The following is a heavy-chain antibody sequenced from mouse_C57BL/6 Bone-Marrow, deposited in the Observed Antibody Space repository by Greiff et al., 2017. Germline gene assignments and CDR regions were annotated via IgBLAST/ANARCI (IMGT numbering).Heavy chain of an antibody. CDR2: IDPGDGGT. CDR1: GFNITDYY. D-gene: IGHD1-1*01. CDR3: TPITTVVETGGY. J-gene: IGHJ2*01. Sequence: VQLQQSGAELVRPGASVKLSCKASGFNITDYYMHWVKQRPEQGLEWIGKIDPGDGGTEYDPKFQGKATLTADTSSNTAYLQLSSLTSEDTAVYYCTPITTVVETGGYWGQGTTLTVSS. V-gene: IGHV14-1*01.